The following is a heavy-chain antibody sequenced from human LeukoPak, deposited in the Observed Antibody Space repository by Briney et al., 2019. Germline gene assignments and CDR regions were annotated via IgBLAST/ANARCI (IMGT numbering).Heavy chain of an antibody. CDR1: GGSFSGYY. V-gene: IGHV4-34*01. CDR3: ARIIAVAAF. CDR2: INHSGST. Sequence: SETLSLTCAVYGGSFSGYYWSWIRQPPGKGLEWIGEINHSGSTNYNPSLKSRVTISVDTSKNQFSLKLSSVTAADTAVYYCARIIAVAAFWGQGTLVTVSS. D-gene: IGHD6-19*01. J-gene: IGHJ4*02.